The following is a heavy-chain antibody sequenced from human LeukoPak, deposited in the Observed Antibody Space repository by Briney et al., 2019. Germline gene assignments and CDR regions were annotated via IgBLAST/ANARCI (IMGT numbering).Heavy chain of an antibody. D-gene: IGHD2-2*01. CDR1: GDSVSSNSVT. CDR2: TYYRSTWYN. J-gene: IGHJ5*02. Sequence: SQTLSLTCAISGDSVSSNSVTWNWIRQSPSRGLEWLGRTYYRSTWYNDYAVSVRGRITINPDTSKNQFSLHLNSVTPGDTAVYYCARRLTQYDCFDPWGQGILVTVSS. V-gene: IGHV6-1*01. CDR3: ARRLTQYDCFDP.